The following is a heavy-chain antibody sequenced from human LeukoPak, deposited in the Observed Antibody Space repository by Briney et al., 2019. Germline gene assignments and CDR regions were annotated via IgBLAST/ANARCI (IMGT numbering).Heavy chain of an antibody. CDR1: GGSISNENW. Sequence: PSGTLSLTCAVSGGSISNENWWGWVRQPPGEGLEWIGEIYHRGSTNYIPSLKSRVTISVDKSKNQFSLKLTSVTAADTAVYYCAGSPIGYGMDVWGQGTTVTVSS. CDR3: AGSPIGYGMDV. V-gene: IGHV4-4*02. J-gene: IGHJ6*02. CDR2: IYHRGST.